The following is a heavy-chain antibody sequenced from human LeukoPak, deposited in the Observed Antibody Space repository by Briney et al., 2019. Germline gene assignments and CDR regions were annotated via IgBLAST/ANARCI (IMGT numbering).Heavy chain of an antibody. CDR3: AKDVAIQLLCFDY. V-gene: IGHV3-23*01. J-gene: IGHJ4*02. D-gene: IGHD5-18*01. CDR2: ISGSGGST. Sequence: PGGSQRLSCAASGFTFSSHAMSWVSQAPGKGLEWVSAISGSGGSTYYADSVKGRFTISRDNSKNTLYLQMNSLRAEDTAVYYCAKDVAIQLLCFDYWGQGTLVTVSS. CDR1: GFTFSSHA.